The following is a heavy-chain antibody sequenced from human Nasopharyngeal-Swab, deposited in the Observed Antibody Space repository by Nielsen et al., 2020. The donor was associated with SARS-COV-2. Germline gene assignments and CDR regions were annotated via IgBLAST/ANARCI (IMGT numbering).Heavy chain of an antibody. CDR3: ARDSKVGATAPYYGMDV. J-gene: IGHJ6*02. D-gene: IGHD1-26*01. V-gene: IGHV1-2*06. CDR2: ISPNSGGT. Sequence: WVRQAPGQGLEWMGRISPNSGGTNYAQKFQGRVTMTRDTSISTAYMELSRLRSDDTAVYYCARDSKVGATAPYYGMDVWGQGTTVTVSS.